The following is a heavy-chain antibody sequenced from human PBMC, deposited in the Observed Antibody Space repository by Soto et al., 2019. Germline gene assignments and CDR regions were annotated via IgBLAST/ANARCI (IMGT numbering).Heavy chain of an antibody. D-gene: IGHD3-3*01. Sequence: SETPYLTGTVSGGSISSFYWSWIRQPAGKELEWIGRIYSGGRNNYNPSLKSLVTMSVDTSKNQFSLKLSSVTAADTAVYYCARDQTIFGVATTTNAFDIWGQGTMVTVAS. CDR3: ARDQTIFGVATTTNAFDI. V-gene: IGHV4-4*07. CDR1: GGSISSFY. CDR2: IYSGGRN. J-gene: IGHJ3*02.